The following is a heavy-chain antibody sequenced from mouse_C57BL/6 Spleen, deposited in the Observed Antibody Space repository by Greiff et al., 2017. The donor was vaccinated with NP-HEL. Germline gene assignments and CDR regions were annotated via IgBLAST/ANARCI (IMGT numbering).Heavy chain of an antibody. CDR1: GYSITSGYY. J-gene: IGHJ4*01. V-gene: IGHV3-6*01. CDR3: ARGAHGNYAYYAMDY. Sequence: DVKLQESGPGLVKPSQSLSLTCSVTGYSITSGYYWNWIRQFPGNKLEWMGYISYDGSNNYNPSLKNRISITRDTSKNQFFLKLNSVTTEDTATYYCARGAHGNYAYYAMDYWGQGTSVTVSS. D-gene: IGHD2-1*01. CDR2: ISYDGSN.